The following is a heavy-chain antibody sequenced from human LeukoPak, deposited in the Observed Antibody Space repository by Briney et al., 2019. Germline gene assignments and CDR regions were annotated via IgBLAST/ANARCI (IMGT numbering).Heavy chain of an antibody. V-gene: IGHV5-51*01. Sequence: GESLKISCKGSGYSFTSYWIGWVRQVPGKGLEWMGIIYPGDSDTRYSPSFQGQVTISADKSISTAYLQWSSLKASDTAMYYCARAPVTIKYYFDYWGQGTLVTVSS. CDR3: ARAPVTIKYYFDY. CDR2: IYPGDSDT. J-gene: IGHJ4*02. CDR1: GYSFTSYW. D-gene: IGHD3-9*01.